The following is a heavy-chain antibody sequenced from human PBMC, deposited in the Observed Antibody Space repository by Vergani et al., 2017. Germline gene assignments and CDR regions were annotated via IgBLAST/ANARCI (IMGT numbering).Heavy chain of an antibody. CDR3: GGEGSPYNWSAPYYYGMDV. V-gene: IGHV1-69*12. J-gene: IGHJ6*02. D-gene: IGHD1-20*01. CDR1: GGTFRNYA. Sequence: QVQLVQSGAEVKKPGSSVKVSCKASGGTFRNYAISWVRQAPGQGLEWMGGIIPIFGRANYAQKFQGRVTLTADESTSSAYMELSSLKSEDTAVYYCGGEGSPYNWSAPYYYGMDVWGQGTTVTVSS. CDR2: IIPIFGRA.